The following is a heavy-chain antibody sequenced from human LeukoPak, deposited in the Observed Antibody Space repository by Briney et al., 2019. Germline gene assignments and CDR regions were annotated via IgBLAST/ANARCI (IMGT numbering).Heavy chain of an antibody. V-gene: IGHV4-34*01. CDR2: INHSGST. Sequence: SATLSLTCAVYGGSFSGYYWSWIRQPPGKGLEWIGEINHSGSTNYNPSLKSRVTISVDTSKNQFSLKLSSVTAADTAVYYCARGHGDYYFDYWGQGTLVTVSS. D-gene: IGHD4-17*01. J-gene: IGHJ4*02. CDR3: ARGHGDYYFDY. CDR1: GGSFSGYY.